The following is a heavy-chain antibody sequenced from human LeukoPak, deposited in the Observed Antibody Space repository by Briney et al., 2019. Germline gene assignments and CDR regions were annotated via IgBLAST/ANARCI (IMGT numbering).Heavy chain of an antibody. CDR1: GFTFSTYC. D-gene: IGHD3-10*01. Sequence: GGFLRLSCAASGFTFSTYCMTWLRQTPGKGLEWVANIKPDGDEKYYVDSVEGRFTISRDNAKNSLYLQMDSLTAEDTALYYCARDPYYYNSGSFAAFDIWGQGTMVTVSS. V-gene: IGHV3-7*01. CDR3: ARDPYYYNSGSFAAFDI. J-gene: IGHJ3*02. CDR2: IKPDGDEK.